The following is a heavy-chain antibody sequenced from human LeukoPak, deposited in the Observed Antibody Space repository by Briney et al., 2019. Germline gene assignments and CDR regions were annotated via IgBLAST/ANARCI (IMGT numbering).Heavy chain of an antibody. Sequence: AETLSLTCTVSGGSISSYYWSWIRQPPGKGLEWIGYIYYSGSTNYNPSLKSRVTISVDTSKNQFSLKLSSVTAADTAVYYCARTILTGWSPFDYWGQGTLVTVSS. D-gene: IGHD3-9*01. CDR2: IYYSGST. CDR1: GGSISSYY. V-gene: IGHV4-59*01. J-gene: IGHJ4*02. CDR3: ARTILTGWSPFDY.